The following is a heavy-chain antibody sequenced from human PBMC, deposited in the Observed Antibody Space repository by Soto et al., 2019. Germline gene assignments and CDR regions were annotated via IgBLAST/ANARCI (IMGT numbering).Heavy chain of an antibody. CDR3: AREESYDFWSGYRNFDY. CDR2: ISYDGSNK. J-gene: IGHJ4*02. Sequence: GGSLRLSCAASGFTFSSYAMHWVRQAPGKGLEWVAVISYDGSNKYYADSVKGRFTISRDNSKNTLYLQMNSLRAEDTAVYYCAREESYDFWSGYRNFDYWGQGTLVTVSS. D-gene: IGHD3-3*01. V-gene: IGHV3-30-3*01. CDR1: GFTFSSYA.